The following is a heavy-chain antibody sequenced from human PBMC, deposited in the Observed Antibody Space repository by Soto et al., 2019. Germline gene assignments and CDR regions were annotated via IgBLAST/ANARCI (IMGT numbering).Heavy chain of an antibody. J-gene: IGHJ6*02. CDR3: ARGGGYANYYYYGMDV. D-gene: IGHD5-12*01. CDR1: GFTFSSYG. CDR2: IWYDGSNK. V-gene: IGHV3-33*01. Sequence: QVQLVESGGGVVQPGRSLRLSCAASGFTFSSYGMHWVRQAPGKGLEWVAVIWYDGSNKYYADSMKGRFTISRDNSKNTLYLQMNSLRAEDTAVYYCARGGGYANYYYYGMDVWGQGTTVTVSS.